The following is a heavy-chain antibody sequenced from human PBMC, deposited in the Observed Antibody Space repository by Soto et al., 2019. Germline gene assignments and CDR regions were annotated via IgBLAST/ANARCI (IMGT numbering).Heavy chain of an antibody. D-gene: IGHD1-26*01. CDR3: ARHGIGSYFQY. J-gene: IGHJ4*02. CDR2: IYYTGST. V-gene: IGHV4-59*08. Sequence: QVQLQESGPGLVKPSETLSLTCTVSGGSISGGSISSYYWSWIRQPPGKGLEWIGYIYYTGSTNYNSSLKRXVTISVDTSKNQFSLKLSSVTAADTAVYYCARHGIGSYFQYWGQGTLVTVSS. CDR1: GGSISGGSISSYY.